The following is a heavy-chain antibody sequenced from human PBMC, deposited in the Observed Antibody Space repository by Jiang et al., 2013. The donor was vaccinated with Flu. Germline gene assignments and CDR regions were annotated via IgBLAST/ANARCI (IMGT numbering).Heavy chain of an antibody. CDR2: IWYDGSNK. Sequence: VQLVESGGGVVQPGRSLRLSCAASGLTFSSYGMHWVRQAPGKGLEWVAVIWYDGSNKYYADSVKGRFTISRDNSKNTLYLQMNSLRAEDTAVYYCARDGPRYSSGWYYFDYWGQGTLV. CDR3: ARDGPRYSSGWYYFDY. CDR1: GLTFSSYG. D-gene: IGHD6-19*01. J-gene: IGHJ4*02. V-gene: IGHV3-33*01.